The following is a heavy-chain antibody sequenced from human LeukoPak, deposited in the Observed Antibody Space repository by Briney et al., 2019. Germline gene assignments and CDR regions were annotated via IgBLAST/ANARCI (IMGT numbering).Heavy chain of an antibody. Sequence: GASVKVSCKVSGYTLTELSMRWVRQAPGKGLEWMGGFDPEDGETIYAQKFQGRVTMTEDTSTDTAYMELSSLRSEDTAVYYCATGNSGYDYFFDYWGQGTLVTVSS. CDR2: FDPEDGET. D-gene: IGHD5-12*01. CDR1: GYTLTELS. V-gene: IGHV1-24*01. CDR3: ATGNSGYDYFFDY. J-gene: IGHJ4*02.